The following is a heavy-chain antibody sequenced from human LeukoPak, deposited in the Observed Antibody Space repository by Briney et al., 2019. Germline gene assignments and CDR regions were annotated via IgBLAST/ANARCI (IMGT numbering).Heavy chain of an antibody. CDR2: ISSSSSVI. V-gene: IGHV3-48*02. D-gene: IGHD6-19*01. J-gene: IGHJ4*02. CDR1: GFTFSSYS. CDR3: ARDGGAVAGTLSATH. Sequence: GGSLRLSCAASGFTFSSYSMNWVRQAPGKGLEWVSYISSSSSVIYYAGSVKGRFTISRDNAKNSLYLQMNSLRDEDTALYYCARDGGAVAGTLSATHWGRGTLVTVSS.